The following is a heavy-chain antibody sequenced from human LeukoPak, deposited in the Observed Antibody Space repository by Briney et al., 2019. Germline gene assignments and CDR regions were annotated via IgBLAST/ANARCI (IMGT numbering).Heavy chain of an antibody. CDR2: IKQDGTEI. J-gene: IGHJ4*02. CDR3: AKDGVPSRWFGRNYFDY. V-gene: IGHV3-7*01. Sequence: PGGSLRLSCAASGFTFSSHWMSWVRQAPGKGPEWVANIKQDGTEIYYVDSVKGRFTISRDNAKNSLYLQMNSLRDEDTAVYYCAKDGVPSRWFGRNYFDYWGQGTLVTVSS. D-gene: IGHD3-10*01. CDR1: GFTFSSHW.